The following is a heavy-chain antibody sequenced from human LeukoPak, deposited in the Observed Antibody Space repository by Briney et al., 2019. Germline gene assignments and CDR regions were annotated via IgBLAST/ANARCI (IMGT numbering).Heavy chain of an antibody. Sequence: SVNVSCKASGGTFSSYAIIWVRQAPGHGLEWMGGIIPIFGTANYAQKFQGRVTITADESTSTAYMELSSLRSEDTAVYYCAQRMGQLWSANDYWGQGTLVTVSS. V-gene: IGHV1-69*13. CDR1: GGTFSSYA. CDR2: IIPIFGTA. D-gene: IGHD5-18*01. CDR3: AQRMGQLWSANDY. J-gene: IGHJ4*02.